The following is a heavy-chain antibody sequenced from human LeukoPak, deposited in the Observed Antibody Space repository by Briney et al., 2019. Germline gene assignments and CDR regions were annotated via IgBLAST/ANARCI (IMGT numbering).Heavy chain of an antibody. CDR1: GYTFTSYA. J-gene: IGHJ6*02. CDR2: INAGNGNT. CDR3: AREYQDRVYYYYGMDV. Sequence: ASVKVSCKASGYTFTSYAMHWVRQAPGQRLEWMGWINAGNGNTKYPQKFQGRVTITRDTSASTACMELSSLRSEDTAVYYCAREYQDRVYYYYGMDVWGQGTTVTVSS. D-gene: IGHD2-2*01. V-gene: IGHV1-3*01.